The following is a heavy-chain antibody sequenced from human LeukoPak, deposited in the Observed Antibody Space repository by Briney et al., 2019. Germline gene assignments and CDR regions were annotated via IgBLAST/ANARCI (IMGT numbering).Heavy chain of an antibody. CDR2: ISSSSTI. J-gene: IGHJ2*01. V-gene: IGHV3-48*01. Sequence: PGGSLRLSCAASGFTFSSYSMNWVRQAPGKGLEWVSYISSSSTIYYADSVKGRFTISRDNAKNSLYLQMNSLGAEDTAVYYCAREIDYSYYWYFDLWGRGTLVTVSS. CDR1: GFTFSSYS. CDR3: AREIDYSYYWYFDL. D-gene: IGHD4-11*01.